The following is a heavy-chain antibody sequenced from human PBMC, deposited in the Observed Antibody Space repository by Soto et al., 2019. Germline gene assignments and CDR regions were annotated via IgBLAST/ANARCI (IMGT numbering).Heavy chain of an antibody. CDR1: GYTFTSYG. CDR2: ISAYNGNT. J-gene: IGHJ4*02. V-gene: IGHV1-18*01. Sequence: ASVKVSCKASGYTFTSYGISWVRQAPGQGLEWMGWISAYNGNTNYAQKLQGRVTMTTDTSTSTAYMELRSLRSDDTAVYYCARDLGGGSYFATAPVCVDYWGQGTLVTVSS. CDR3: ARDLGGGSYFATAPVCVDY. D-gene: IGHD1-26*01.